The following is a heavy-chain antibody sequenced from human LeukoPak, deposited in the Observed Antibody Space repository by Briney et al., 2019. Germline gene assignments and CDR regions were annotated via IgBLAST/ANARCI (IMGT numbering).Heavy chain of an antibody. CDR3: AKDRTIVVVVAATQWFDP. Sequence: PGGSLRLSCAASGFTFSSYAMSWVRQAPGKGLEWVSAISGSGGSTYYADSVKGRFTISRDNSKNTLYLQMNSLRAEDTAVYYCAKDRTIVVVVAATQWFDPWGQGTLVTVSS. V-gene: IGHV3-23*01. CDR1: GFTFSSYA. D-gene: IGHD2-15*01. CDR2: ISGSGGST. J-gene: IGHJ5*02.